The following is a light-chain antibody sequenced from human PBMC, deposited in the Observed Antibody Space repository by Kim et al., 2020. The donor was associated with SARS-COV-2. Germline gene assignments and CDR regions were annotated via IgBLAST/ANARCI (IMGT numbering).Light chain of an antibody. J-gene: IGKJ3*01. V-gene: IGKV3-11*01. CDR1: QSVSSY. CDR2: DAS. CDR3: QQRSNWPLT. Sequence: EIVLTQSPATLSLSPGERATLSCRASQSVSSYLAWYQQKPGQAPRLLIYDASNRATGIPARFSGSGSGTDFTLTISSLEPEDFAVYYCQQRSNWPLTFGPRTKVVIQ.